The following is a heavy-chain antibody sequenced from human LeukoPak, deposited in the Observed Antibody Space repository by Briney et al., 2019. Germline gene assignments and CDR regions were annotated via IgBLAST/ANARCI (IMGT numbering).Heavy chain of an antibody. CDR2: INPNSGGT. CDR1: GYTFTVYY. CDR3: ARVAPLRLGELSFLRFWDY. V-gene: IGHV1-2*02. Sequence: ASVKVSCKASGYTFTVYYMHWVRQAPGQGLEWMGWINPNSGGTNYAQTFQGRVTITRDTSISTAYMELSRLRSDDTAVYYCARVAPLRLGELSFLRFWDYWGQGTLVTVSS. J-gene: IGHJ4*02. D-gene: IGHD3-16*02.